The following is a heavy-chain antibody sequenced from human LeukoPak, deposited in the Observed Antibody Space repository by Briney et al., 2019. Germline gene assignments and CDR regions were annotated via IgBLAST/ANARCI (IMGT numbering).Heavy chain of an antibody. CDR1: GGSISSSSYY. D-gene: IGHD4-17*01. CDR2: IYYSGST. Sequence: SETLSLTCTVSGGSISSSSYYWGWIRQPPGKGLEWIGSIYYSGSTYYNPSLKSRVTISVDTSKNQFSLKLSSVTAADTAVYYCASYGDSYFDYWGQGTLVTVSS. CDR3: ASYGDSYFDY. V-gene: IGHV4-39*07. J-gene: IGHJ4*02.